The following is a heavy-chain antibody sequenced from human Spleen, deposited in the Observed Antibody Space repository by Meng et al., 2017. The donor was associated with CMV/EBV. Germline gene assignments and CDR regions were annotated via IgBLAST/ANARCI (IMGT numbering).Heavy chain of an antibody. Sequence: GESLKISCAASGFTFSSYYMTWLRQAPGKGLEWVANIKQDGSEKYYVDSVKGRFTISRDNAKNSLYLQMNSLRAEDTAVYYCASWTSSTSPRNYWGQGTLVTVSS. D-gene: IGHD2-2*01. CDR2: IKQDGSEK. V-gene: IGHV3-7*01. J-gene: IGHJ4*02. CDR1: GFTFSSYY. CDR3: ASWTSSTSPRNY.